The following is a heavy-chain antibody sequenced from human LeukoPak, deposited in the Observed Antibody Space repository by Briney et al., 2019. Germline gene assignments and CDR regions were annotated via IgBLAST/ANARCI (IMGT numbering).Heavy chain of an antibody. Sequence: GESLKISCKGSGYSFTSYWIGWVRQMPGKGLEWMGIIYPGDSDTRSSPSFQGQVTISADKSISTAYLQWSSLKASDTAMYYCARHSKEMATIYHYYYMDVWGKGTTVTVSS. CDR3: ARHSKEMATIYHYYYMDV. CDR1: GYSFTSYW. V-gene: IGHV5-51*01. D-gene: IGHD5-24*01. J-gene: IGHJ6*03. CDR2: IYPGDSDT.